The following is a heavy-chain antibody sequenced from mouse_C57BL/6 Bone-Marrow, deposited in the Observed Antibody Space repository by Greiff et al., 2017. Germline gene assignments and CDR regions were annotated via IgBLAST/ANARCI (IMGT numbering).Heavy chain of an antibody. Sequence: QVQLQQPGAELVRPGTSVKLSCKASGYTFTSYWMHWVQQRPGKGLEWIGVIDPSDSYTNYNQKFKGKATLTVDTSYSTAYMQLSRLTSEDSAVYYWASHYYGSSYGDYFDYWGQGTTLTVSS. CDR2: IDPSDSYT. V-gene: IGHV1-59*01. CDR1: GYTFTSYW. D-gene: IGHD1-1*01. J-gene: IGHJ2*01. CDR3: ASHYYGSSYGDYFDY.